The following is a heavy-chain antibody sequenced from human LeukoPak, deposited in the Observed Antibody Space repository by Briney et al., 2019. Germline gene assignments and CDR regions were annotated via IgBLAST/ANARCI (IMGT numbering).Heavy chain of an antibody. D-gene: IGHD3-3*01. CDR2: IYYSGST. V-gene: IGHV4-39*01. CDR3: ASWSGYYSGWFDP. CDR1: GGSISSSSYY. Sequence: SETLSLTCTVSGGSISSSSYYWGWIRQPPGKGLEWIGSIYYSGSTYYNPSLKSRVTISVDTSKNQFSLKLSSVTAADTAVYYCASWSGYYSGWFDPWGQGILVTVSS. J-gene: IGHJ5*02.